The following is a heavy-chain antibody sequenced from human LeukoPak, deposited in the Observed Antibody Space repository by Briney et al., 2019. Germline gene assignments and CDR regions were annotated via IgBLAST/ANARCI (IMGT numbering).Heavy chain of an antibody. J-gene: IGHJ4*02. V-gene: IGHV3-48*03. CDR1: GFTFSSYE. CDR3: ARASNSPFDY. D-gene: IGHD2-21*01. CDR2: IYTDSNI. Sequence: PGGSLSLSCAASGFTFSSYEMSWVRQAPGKGLEWVSHIYTDSNIYQADSVKGRFTISRDNAKNTLYLQMNSLRAEDTAVYYCARASNSPFDYWDQGTLVTVSS.